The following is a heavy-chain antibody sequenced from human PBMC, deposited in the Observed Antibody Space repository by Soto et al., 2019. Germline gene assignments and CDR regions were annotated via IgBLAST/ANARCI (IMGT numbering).Heavy chain of an antibody. CDR1: GFAFSGYW. CDR2: IRSDGSST. J-gene: IGHJ4*02. Sequence: EVQLVESGGGLVQPGESLRLSCAASGFAFSGYWMHWVRQAPGKGLVWVSRIRSDGSSTSYADSVKGRFTISRDNAKNTLYLQMSSLRAEDTAVYYCARGDNFDYWGQGTLVTVSS. V-gene: IGHV3-74*01. CDR3: ARGDNFDY.